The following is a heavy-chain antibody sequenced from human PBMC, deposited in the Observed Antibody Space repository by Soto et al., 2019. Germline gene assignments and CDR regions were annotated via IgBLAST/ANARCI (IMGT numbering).Heavy chain of an antibody. Sequence: GGSLRLSCAASGFTFSSYGVHWVRQAPGKGLEWVAVIWYDGSNKYYADSVKGRFTISRDNSKNTLYLQMNSLRAEDTAVYYCARAPISSSSWGDYYYYYMDVWGKGTTVTVSS. V-gene: IGHV3-33*01. D-gene: IGHD6-6*01. CDR3: ARAPISSSSWGDYYYYYMDV. J-gene: IGHJ6*03. CDR2: IWYDGSNK. CDR1: GFTFSSYG.